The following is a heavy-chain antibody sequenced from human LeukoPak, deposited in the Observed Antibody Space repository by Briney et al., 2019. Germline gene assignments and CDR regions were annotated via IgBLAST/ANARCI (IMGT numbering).Heavy chain of an antibody. D-gene: IGHD6-19*01. CDR1: GFTFSDKY. Sequence: GGSLRLSCAASGFTFSDKYMSWIRQAPGKGLEWVSYISSSGSTIYYADSVKGRFTISRDNAKNSLYLQMNSLRAEDTAVYYCARVQDSSGWYYYYYGMDVWGQGTTVTVSS. J-gene: IGHJ6*02. CDR2: ISSSGSTI. V-gene: IGHV3-11*01. CDR3: ARVQDSSGWYYYYYGMDV.